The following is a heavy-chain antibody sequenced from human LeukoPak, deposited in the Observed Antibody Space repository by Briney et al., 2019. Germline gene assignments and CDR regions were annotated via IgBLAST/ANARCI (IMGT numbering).Heavy chain of an antibody. J-gene: IGHJ4*02. CDR1: GDSISSYY. V-gene: IGHV4-59*01. Sequence: SETLSLTCTVSGDSISSYYCTWIRQLPGKGLEWIGYVHYSGGTNYNPSLKSRVTISLDTSKNQFSLNLSSVTAADTAIYYCARYLRHCSTSSCYHFDYWSQGILVTVSS. D-gene: IGHD2-2*01. CDR2: VHYSGGT. CDR3: ARYLRHCSTSSCYHFDY.